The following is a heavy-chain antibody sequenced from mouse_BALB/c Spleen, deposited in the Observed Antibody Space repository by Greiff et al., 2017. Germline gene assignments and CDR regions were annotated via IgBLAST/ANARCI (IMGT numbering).Heavy chain of an antibody. Sequence: EVQVVESGGGLVKPGGSLKLSCAASGFTFSDYYMYWVRQTPEKRLEWVATISDGGSYTCYPDSVKGRFTISRDNAKNNLYLQMSSLKSEDTAMYYCARDQTTVVATDAMDYWGQGTSVTVSS. CDR3: ARDQTTVVATDAMDY. V-gene: IGHV5-4*02. J-gene: IGHJ4*01. CDR2: ISDGGSYT. D-gene: IGHD1-1*01. CDR1: GFTFSDYY.